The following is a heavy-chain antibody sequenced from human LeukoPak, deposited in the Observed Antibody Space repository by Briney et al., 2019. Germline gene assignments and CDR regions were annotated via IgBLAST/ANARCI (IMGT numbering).Heavy chain of an antibody. J-gene: IGHJ4*02. D-gene: IGHD2-2*01. Sequence: GGSLRLSCAASGFTFISYAMSWVRQAPGKGLEWVSAISGSGGSTYYADSVKGRFTISRDNSKNTLYLQMNSLRAEDTAVYYCAKDQNRYCSSTSCYLIDYWGQGTLVTVSS. CDR3: AKDQNRYCSSTSCYLIDY. CDR1: GFTFISYA. CDR2: ISGSGGST. V-gene: IGHV3-23*01.